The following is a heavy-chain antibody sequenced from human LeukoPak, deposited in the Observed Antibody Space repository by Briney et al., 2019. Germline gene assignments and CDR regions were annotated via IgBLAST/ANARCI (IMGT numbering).Heavy chain of an antibody. V-gene: IGHV1-69*02. CDR2: IVPMVGIA. CDR3: ARHSSRGHYYDFDS. J-gene: IGHJ4*02. Sequence: SVKVSCMASGGTLITHYISWVRQAPGQGLEWMGRIVPMVGIANYAQKFQGRVTITADRSTNTAYMEVSSLKFEDTAVYYCARHSSRGHYYDFDSWGQGALVTVSA. CDR1: GGTLITHY. D-gene: IGHD3-22*01.